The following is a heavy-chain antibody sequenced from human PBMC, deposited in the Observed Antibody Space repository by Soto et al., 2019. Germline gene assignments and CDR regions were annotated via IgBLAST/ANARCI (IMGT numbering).Heavy chain of an antibody. J-gene: IGHJ4*02. D-gene: IGHD2-8*01. V-gene: IGHV4-59*01. CDR1: GGSISSYY. CDR2: IYYSGST. CDR3: ARSLYCTNGVCHFDY. Sequence: PSETLSLTCTVSGGSISSYYWSWIRQPPGKGLEWIGYIYYSGSTNYNPSLKSRVTISVDTSKNQFSLKLSSVTAADTAVYYCARSLYCTNGVCHFDYWGQGALVTVSS.